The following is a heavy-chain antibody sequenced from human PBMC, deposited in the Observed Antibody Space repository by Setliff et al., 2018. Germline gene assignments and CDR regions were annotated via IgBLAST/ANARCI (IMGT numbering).Heavy chain of an antibody. CDR2: INHSGST. CDR3: ATLLANYGSGMDV. Sequence: PSETLSLTCAVYGGSFSGYYWSWIRQPPGKGLEWIGEINHSGSTNYNPSLKSRVTISVDTSKNQLSLKLNSVTAADTAVYYCATLLANYGSGMDVWGQGTTVTVSS. CDR1: GGSFSGYY. J-gene: IGHJ6*02. V-gene: IGHV4-34*01. D-gene: IGHD3-10*01.